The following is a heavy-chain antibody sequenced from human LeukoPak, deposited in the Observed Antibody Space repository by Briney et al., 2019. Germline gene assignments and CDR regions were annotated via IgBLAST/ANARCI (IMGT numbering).Heavy chain of an antibody. J-gene: IGHJ4*02. CDR3: VRDFRSADY. V-gene: IGHV3-74*01. Sequence: GGALRLSCAASGFTFSSYWMHWVRQAPGKGLVWVSRINSDGSSTSYADSVKGRFTISGDNAKNTLYLQMNSLREEDTAVYYCVRDFRSADYWGQGTLATVSS. CDR1: GFTFSSYW. CDR2: INSDGSST.